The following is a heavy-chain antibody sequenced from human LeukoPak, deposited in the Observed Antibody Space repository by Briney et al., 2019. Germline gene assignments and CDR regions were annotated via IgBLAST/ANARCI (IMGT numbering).Heavy chain of an antibody. Sequence: SETLSLTCTVSGGSISSSSYYWGWIRQPPGKGLEWIGSIYYSGSTYYNPSLKSRVTISVDTSKNQFSLKLSSVTAADTAVYYCASGATANYYYGMDVWGQGTTVTVSS. J-gene: IGHJ6*02. CDR2: IYYSGST. D-gene: IGHD5-18*01. V-gene: IGHV4-39*01. CDR3: ASGATANYYYGMDV. CDR1: GGSISSSSYY.